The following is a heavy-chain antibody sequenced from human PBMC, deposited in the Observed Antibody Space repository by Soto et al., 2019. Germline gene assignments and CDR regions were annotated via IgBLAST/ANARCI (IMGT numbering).Heavy chain of an antibody. J-gene: IGHJ5*02. Sequence: GSVKVCFKTSGYPFTSYGISWVRQAPGQGLEWMGWISAYNGNTNYAQKLQGRVTMTTDTSTSTAYMELRSLRSDDTAVYYCARTVNTIGWFDPWGQGTLVTVSS. CDR1: GYPFTSYG. CDR3: ARTVNTIGWFDP. V-gene: IGHV1-18*01. CDR2: ISAYNGNT. D-gene: IGHD4-17*01.